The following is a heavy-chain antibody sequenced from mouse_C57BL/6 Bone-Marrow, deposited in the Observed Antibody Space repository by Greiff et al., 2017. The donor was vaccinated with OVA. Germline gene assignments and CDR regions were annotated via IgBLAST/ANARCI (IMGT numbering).Heavy chain of an antibody. V-gene: IGHV5-4*01. CDR3: ARSLLLRPLFDY. Sequence: EVQVVESGGGLVKPGGSLKLSCAASGFTFSSYAMSWVRQTPEKRLEWVATISDGGSYTYYPDNVKGRFTISRDNAKNNLYLQMSHLKSEDTAMDYCARSLLLRPLFDYWGQGTTLTVSS. CDR2: ISDGGSYT. D-gene: IGHD1-1*01. J-gene: IGHJ2*01. CDR1: GFTFSSYA.